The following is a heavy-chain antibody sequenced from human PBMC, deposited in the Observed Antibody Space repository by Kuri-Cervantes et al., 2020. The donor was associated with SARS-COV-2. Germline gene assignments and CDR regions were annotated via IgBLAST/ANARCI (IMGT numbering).Heavy chain of an antibody. D-gene: IGHD5-12*01. CDR1: GYTLTSYA. CDR2: INAGNGNT. V-gene: IGHV1-3*01. Sequence: ASVKVSCKASGYTLTSYAMHWVRQAPGQRLEWMGWINAGNGNTKYSQKFQGRVTITRDTSASTAYMELSSLRSEDTAVYYCARERILPRRAFGYEFDYWGQGTLVTVSS. CDR3: ARERILPRRAFGYEFDY. J-gene: IGHJ4*02.